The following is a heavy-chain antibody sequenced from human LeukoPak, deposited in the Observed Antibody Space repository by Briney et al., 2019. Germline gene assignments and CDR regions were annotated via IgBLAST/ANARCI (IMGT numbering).Heavy chain of an antibody. CDR3: ARGNRPYSSSPIGY. CDR1: GYTFTSYD. Sequence: ASVKVSRKASGYTFTSYDINWVRQATGQGLEWMGWMNPNSGNTGYAQKFQGRVTMTRNTSISTAYMELSSLRSEDTAVYYCARGNRPYSSSPIGYWGQGTLVTVSS. CDR2: MNPNSGNT. V-gene: IGHV1-8*01. D-gene: IGHD6-13*01. J-gene: IGHJ4*02.